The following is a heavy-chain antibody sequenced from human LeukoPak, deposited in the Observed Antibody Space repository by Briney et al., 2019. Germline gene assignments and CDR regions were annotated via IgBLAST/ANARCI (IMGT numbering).Heavy chain of an antibody. D-gene: IGHD2-15*01. J-gene: IGHJ4*02. CDR1: GFTFSRYW. V-gene: IGHV3-66*01. CDR3: AREKLGYCSGGSCYSGY. CDR2: IYSGGST. Sequence: SGGSLRLSCAATGFTFSRYWMSWVRQAPGKGLEWVSVIYSGGSTYYADSVKGRFTISRDNSKNTLYLQMNSLRAEDTAVYYCAREKLGYCSGGSCYSGYWGQGTLVTVSS.